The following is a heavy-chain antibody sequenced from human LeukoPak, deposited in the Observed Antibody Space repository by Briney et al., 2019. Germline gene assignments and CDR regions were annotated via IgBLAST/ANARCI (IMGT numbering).Heavy chain of an antibody. D-gene: IGHD5-18*01. J-gene: IGHJ4*02. V-gene: IGHV1-18*04. CDR1: GYTFTSYG. Sequence: ASVKVSCKASGYTFTSYGISRVRQAPGQGLEWMGRINTYNGNTNYAQKLQGRVSMTTDTSTSTAYMELRTLGSDDTAVYYCARERGGYSYGDHWGQGTLVTVSS. CDR2: INTYNGNT. CDR3: ARERGGYSYGDH.